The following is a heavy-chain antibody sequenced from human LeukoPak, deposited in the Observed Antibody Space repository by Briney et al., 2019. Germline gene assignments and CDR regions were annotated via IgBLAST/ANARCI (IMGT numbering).Heavy chain of an antibody. Sequence: ASVKVSCKASGYTFTSYYMHWVRQAPGQGLEWMGIINPSGGSTSYAQKFQGRVTMTRDTSTSTVYMELSSLRSEDTAVYYCARNPECSSTSCYYGMDVWGQGTTVTVSS. D-gene: IGHD2-2*01. CDR3: ARNPECSSTSCYYGMDV. V-gene: IGHV1-46*01. CDR2: INPSGGST. J-gene: IGHJ6*02. CDR1: GYTFTSYY.